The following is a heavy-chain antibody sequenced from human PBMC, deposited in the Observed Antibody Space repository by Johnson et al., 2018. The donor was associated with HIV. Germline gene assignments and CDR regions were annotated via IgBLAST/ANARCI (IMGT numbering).Heavy chain of an antibody. Sequence: QVQLVESGGGVVQPGRSLRLSCAASGFTFSSYAMHWVRQAPGKGLEWVAVISYDGSNKYYADSVKGRFTISRDNSKNTLHLQMNSLRAEDTAVYYCARCDSSSPLRAFDIWGQGTMVTVSS. CDR2: ISYDGSNK. CDR3: ARCDSSSPLRAFDI. D-gene: IGHD6-6*01. CDR1: GFTFSSYA. J-gene: IGHJ3*02. V-gene: IGHV3-30*04.